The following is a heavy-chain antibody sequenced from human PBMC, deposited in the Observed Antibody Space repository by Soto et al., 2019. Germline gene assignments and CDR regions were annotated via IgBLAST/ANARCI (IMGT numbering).Heavy chain of an antibody. CDR3: ARRLQTIYFYGMDV. V-gene: IGHV5-51*01. CDR1: GYRFTSYW. J-gene: IGHJ6*02. CDR2: INPGDSET. Sequence: PGASLKISCKGSGYRFTSYWIGWVRQMPGKGLEWMGIINPGDSETRYSPSFQGQVTISADKSIGTAYLQWRSLKASDTAIYYCARRLQTIYFYGMDVWGQGTTVTVSS. D-gene: IGHD5-12*01.